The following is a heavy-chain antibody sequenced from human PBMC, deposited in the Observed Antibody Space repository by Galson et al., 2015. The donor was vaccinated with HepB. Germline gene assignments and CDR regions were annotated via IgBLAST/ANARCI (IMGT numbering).Heavy chain of an antibody. V-gene: IGHV3-66*02. J-gene: IGHJ4*02. CDR2: IYRGDGT. CDR3: ATLQGGYFDY. CDR1: GITVTRNY. Sequence: SLRLSCAASGITVTRNYMSWVRQAPGKGLEWVSFIYRGDGTHYADSVKGRFTISRDNSKNTLYLQMNIMRPEDTAVYYSATLQGGYFDYWGQGTPVTVSS. D-gene: IGHD3-16*01.